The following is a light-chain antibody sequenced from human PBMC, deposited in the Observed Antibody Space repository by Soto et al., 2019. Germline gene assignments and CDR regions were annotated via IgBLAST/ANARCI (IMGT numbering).Light chain of an antibody. Sequence: EIVMTQSPATLSVSPGDSATLSCRASQGVANNLAWYQHKPGQSPRLLIYAAASRATGVPARFSGSGSGTEFTLTFSSLQSEDFAVYYCQHYNTWPMFGQGTKVEIK. CDR3: QHYNTWPM. CDR2: AAA. V-gene: IGKV3-15*01. J-gene: IGKJ1*01. CDR1: QGVANN.